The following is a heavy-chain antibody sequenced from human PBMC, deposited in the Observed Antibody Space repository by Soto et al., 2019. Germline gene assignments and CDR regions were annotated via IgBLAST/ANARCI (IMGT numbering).Heavy chain of an antibody. J-gene: IGHJ4*02. CDR1: GFTFDDYA. D-gene: IGHD6-19*01. V-gene: IGHV3-9*01. Sequence: EVQLVESGGGLVQPGRSLRLSCAASGFTFDDYAMHWARQAPGKGLEWVSGISWNSGSIGYADSVKGRFTISRDNAKNSLYLQMNSLRAEDTALYYCAKDRGLVLSFYFDYRGQGTLVTVSS. CDR2: ISWNSGSI. CDR3: AKDRGLVLSFYFDY.